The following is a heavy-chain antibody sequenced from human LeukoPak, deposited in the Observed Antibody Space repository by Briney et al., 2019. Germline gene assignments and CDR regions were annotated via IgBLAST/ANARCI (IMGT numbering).Heavy chain of an antibody. CDR1: GGSFSGYY. J-gene: IGHJ4*02. V-gene: IGHV4-34*01. Sequence: SETLSLTCAVYGGSFSGYYWSWIRQPPGKGLERIGEINHSGSTNYNPSLKSRVTISVDTSKNQFSLKLSSVTAADTAVYYCARLSLHCSGGSCYRGAFDSWGQGTLVTVSS. CDR3: ARLSLHCSGGSCYRGAFDS. D-gene: IGHD2-15*01. CDR2: INHSGST.